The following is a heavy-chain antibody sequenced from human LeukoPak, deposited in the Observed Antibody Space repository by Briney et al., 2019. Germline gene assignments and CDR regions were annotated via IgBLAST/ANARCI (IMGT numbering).Heavy chain of an antibody. Sequence: SETLSLTCTLSAGSISTYYWGWLRQPPGKGPEWMGYISYTGNTNYSPSLKTRVIISVDTSNNQFSLRLNSVTSADTAVYYCARVQKSTRSFWYFDLWGRGTLVAVSS. CDR3: ARVQKSTRSFWYFDL. CDR2: ISYTGNT. V-gene: IGHV4-59*01. CDR1: AGSISTYY. J-gene: IGHJ2*01. D-gene: IGHD5/OR15-5a*01.